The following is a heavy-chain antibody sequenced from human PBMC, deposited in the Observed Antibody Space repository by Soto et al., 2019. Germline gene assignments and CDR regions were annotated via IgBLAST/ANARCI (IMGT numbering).Heavy chain of an antibody. CDR2: IHPSGGGP. D-gene: IGHD2-21*02. CDR1: GYTFNTYY. V-gene: IGHV1-46*02. Sequence: QVQLVQAGAEVRKPGASVKVSCKRSGYTFNTYYLHLLRQAPGQALEWMGVIHPSGGGPTYAQMFLGRVPVSSATDTLTVIMALRSLRSDDAAGYYLARVGHVAVVTASFDIGGPGNVVTVSS. J-gene: IGHJ4*02. CDR3: ARVGHVAVVTASFDI.